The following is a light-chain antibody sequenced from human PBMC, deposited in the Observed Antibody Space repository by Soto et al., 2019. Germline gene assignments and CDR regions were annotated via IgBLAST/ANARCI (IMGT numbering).Light chain of an antibody. CDR2: DAS. J-gene: IGKJ4*01. CDR3: HQRAHWPLS. Sequence: EIVLTQSPAPLSLPPGDRATLSSRARQGISRILAWYKQNPGQVPRLLIYDASSRAVGVPSRFSGSGSGTDFTLTISGLEPEDFAMYYCHQRAHWPLSFGGGTKIEIK. V-gene: IGKV3D-11*03. CDR1: QGISRI.